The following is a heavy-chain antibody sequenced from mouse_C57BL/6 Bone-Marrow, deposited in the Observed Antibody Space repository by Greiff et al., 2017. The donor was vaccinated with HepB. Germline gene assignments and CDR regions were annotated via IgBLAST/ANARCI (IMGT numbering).Heavy chain of an antibody. D-gene: IGHD2-4*01. V-gene: IGHV2-2*01. CDR1: GFSLTSYG. J-gene: IGHJ1*03. Sequence: VKLMESGPGLVQPSQSLSITCTVSGFSLTSYGVHWVRQSPGKGLEWLGVIWSGGSTDYNAAFISRLSISKDNSKSQVFFKMNSLQADDTAIYYCARKGMITTRDWYFDVWGTGTTVTVSS. CDR3: ARKGMITTRDWYFDV. CDR2: IWSGGST.